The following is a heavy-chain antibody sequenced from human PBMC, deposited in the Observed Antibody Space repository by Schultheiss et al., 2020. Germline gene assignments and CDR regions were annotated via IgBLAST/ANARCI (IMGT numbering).Heavy chain of an antibody. CDR2: IWYDGSNK. CDR3: AKPIQWELYPFDY. Sequence: GGSLRLSCAASGFTFSSYEMNWVRQAPGKGLEWVAVIWYDGSNKYYADSVKGRFTISRDNSKNTLYLQMNSLRAEDTAVYYCAKPIQWELYPFDYWGQGTLVTVSA. J-gene: IGHJ4*02. D-gene: IGHD1-26*01. CDR1: GFTFSSYE. V-gene: IGHV3-33*06.